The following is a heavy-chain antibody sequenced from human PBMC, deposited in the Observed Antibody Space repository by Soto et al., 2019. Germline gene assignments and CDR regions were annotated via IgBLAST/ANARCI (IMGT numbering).Heavy chain of an antibody. D-gene: IGHD6-13*01. CDR1: GDSISGYS. Sequence: SETLSLTCTVSGDSISGYSWSWIRQPPGKGLEWIGYIYYTGSTNYSPSLMSRVTISVDTSKNQFSLKLSSVTAADTAVYYCARQSSLAAVVDSGQGTLVTASS. V-gene: IGHV4-59*08. CDR3: ARQSSLAAVVD. J-gene: IGHJ4*02. CDR2: IYYTGST.